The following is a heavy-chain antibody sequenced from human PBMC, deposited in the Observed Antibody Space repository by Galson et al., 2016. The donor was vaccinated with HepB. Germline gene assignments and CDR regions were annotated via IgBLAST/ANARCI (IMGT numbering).Heavy chain of an antibody. J-gene: IGHJ5*02. CDR1: GFTFSSYA. V-gene: IGHV3-23*01. Sequence: LRLSCAASGFTFSSYAMRWVRQAPGKGLEWVSAISGSGGSTYYADSVKGRFTISRDNSKNTLYLQMNSLRAEDTAVYYCAKAADYYDSSGYYYLNWFDPWGQGTLVTVSS. CDR2: ISGSGGST. D-gene: IGHD3-22*01. CDR3: AKAADYYDSSGYYYLNWFDP.